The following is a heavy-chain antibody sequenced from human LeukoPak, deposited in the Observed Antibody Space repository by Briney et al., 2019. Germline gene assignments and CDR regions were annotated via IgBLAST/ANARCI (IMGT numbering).Heavy chain of an antibody. D-gene: IGHD4-23*01. J-gene: IGHJ4*02. Sequence: GGSLRLSCAAPGFTFSDYYMSGIRQAPGKGLEWVSYISGSGSIIYYADSVKGRFTISRDNAKNSLYLQMNSLRAEDTAVYYCARGLGGGNSVYFDYWGQGTLVTVSS. V-gene: IGHV3-11*01. CDR3: ARGLGGGNSVYFDY. CDR2: ISGSGSII. CDR1: GFTFSDYY.